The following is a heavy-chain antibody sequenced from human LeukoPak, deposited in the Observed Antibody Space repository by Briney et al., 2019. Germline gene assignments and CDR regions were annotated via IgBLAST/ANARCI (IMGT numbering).Heavy chain of an antibody. D-gene: IGHD3-10*02. CDR1: GYTFTGYY. Sequence: ASVKVSCKASGYTFTGYYMHWVRQAPGQGLEWMGWINPNSGGTNYAQKFQGRVTMTRDTSISTAYMELSRLRSDDTAVYYCARLEMANVPPPFDYWGQGTLVTVSS. J-gene: IGHJ4*02. CDR2: INPNSGGT. CDR3: ARLEMANVPPPFDY. V-gene: IGHV1-2*02.